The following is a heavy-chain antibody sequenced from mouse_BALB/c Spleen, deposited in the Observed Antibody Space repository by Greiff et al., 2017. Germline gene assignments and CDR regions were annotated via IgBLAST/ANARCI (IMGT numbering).Heavy chain of an antibody. CDR1: GYTFTSYW. CDR2: INPSTGYT. CDR3: AREGTHYFDY. J-gene: IGHJ2*01. D-gene: IGHD3-3*01. V-gene: IGHV1-7*01. Sequence: VQLQQSGAELAKPGASVKMSCKASGYTFTSYWMHWVKQRPGQGLEWIGYINPSTGYTEYNQKFKDKATLTADKSSSTAYMQLSSLTSEDSAVYYCAREGTHYFDYWGQGTTLTVSS.